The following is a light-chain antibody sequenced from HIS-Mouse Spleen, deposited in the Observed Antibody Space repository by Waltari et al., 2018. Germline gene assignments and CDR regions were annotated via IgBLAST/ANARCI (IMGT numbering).Light chain of an antibody. V-gene: IGLV2-23*01. CDR3: CSYAGSSTLV. Sequence: QSALTQPASGSGSPGQSIPISCTGPSIDVGIYNLVSWYQQHPGKAPKLMSYEGSKRPSGVSNRFSGSKSGNTASLTISGLQAEDEADYYCCSYAGSSTLVFGGGTKLTVL. CDR1: SIDVGIYNL. J-gene: IGLJ3*02. CDR2: EGS.